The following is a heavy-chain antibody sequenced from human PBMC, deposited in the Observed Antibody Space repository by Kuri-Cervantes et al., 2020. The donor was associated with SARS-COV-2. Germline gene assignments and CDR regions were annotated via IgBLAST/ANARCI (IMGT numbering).Heavy chain of an antibody. J-gene: IGHJ3*02. V-gene: IGHV1-24*01. D-gene: IGHD3-3*01. Sequence: ASVKVSCKVSGYTLTELSMHWVRQAPGKGLEWMGGFDPEDGETIYAQKFQGRVTMTEDTSTDTAYMELSSLRSEDAAVYYCARQNWVEWLLSDDAFDIWGQGTMVTVSS. CDR2: FDPEDGET. CDR3: ARQNWVEWLLSDDAFDI. CDR1: GYTLTELS.